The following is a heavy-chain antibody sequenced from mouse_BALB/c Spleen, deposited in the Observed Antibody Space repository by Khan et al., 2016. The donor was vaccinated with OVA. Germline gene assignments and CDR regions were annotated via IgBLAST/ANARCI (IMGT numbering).Heavy chain of an antibody. CDR2: ISNGGGST. Sequence: EVGLVESGGGLVQPGGSLKLSCAASGFTFNSYTMSWVRQTPEKRLEWVAYISNGGGSTYYPDTVKGRFTISRDNAKNTLYLQMSNLKSEDTAMYYCARHVGRHYFDYGGQGTTLTVSS. CDR1: GFTFNSYT. J-gene: IGHJ2*01. CDR3: ARHVGRHYFDY. V-gene: IGHV5-12-2*01. D-gene: IGHD4-1*01.